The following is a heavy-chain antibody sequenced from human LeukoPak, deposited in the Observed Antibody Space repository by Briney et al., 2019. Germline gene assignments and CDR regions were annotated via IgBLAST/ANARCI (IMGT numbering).Heavy chain of an antibody. Sequence: GGSLRLSCAASGFTFSNAWMSWVRQAPGKGLEWVANIKQDGNEKYYVDSVKGRFTISRDNAKNSLYLQMNSLRAEDTAVYYCAYLNSHAFDIWGQGTMVTVSS. CDR1: GFTFSNAW. D-gene: IGHD1-7*01. CDR2: IKQDGNEK. CDR3: AYLNSHAFDI. V-gene: IGHV3-7*01. J-gene: IGHJ3*02.